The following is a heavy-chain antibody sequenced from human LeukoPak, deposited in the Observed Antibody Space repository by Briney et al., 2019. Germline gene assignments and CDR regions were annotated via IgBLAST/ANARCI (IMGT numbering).Heavy chain of an antibody. CDR1: GFTFSSYS. Sequence: GGSLRLSCAASGFTFSSYSMNWVRQAPGKGLEWVSSISSSSSYIYYADSVKGRFTISRDNAKNSLYLQMNSLRAEDTAVYYCATRDSSSGFDYWGQGTLVTVSS. D-gene: IGHD6-6*01. CDR3: ATRDSSSGFDY. V-gene: IGHV3-21*01. CDR2: ISSSSSYI. J-gene: IGHJ4*02.